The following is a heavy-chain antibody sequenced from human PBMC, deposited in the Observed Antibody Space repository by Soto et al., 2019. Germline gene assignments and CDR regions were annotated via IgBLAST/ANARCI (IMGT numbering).Heavy chain of an antibody. CDR1: GYNFIGHW. V-gene: IGHV5-51*01. J-gene: IGHJ4*02. D-gene: IGHD4-4*01. Sequence: GESLKISCKGSGYNFIGHWIGWVRQMPGKGLEWIGIIYPGDSDTRYSPSFQGQVTISADKSINTAYLHWSSLKASDTAMYYCTMQEGYTKGHDYWGQGTLVTVSS. CDR3: TMQEGYTKGHDY. CDR2: IYPGDSDT.